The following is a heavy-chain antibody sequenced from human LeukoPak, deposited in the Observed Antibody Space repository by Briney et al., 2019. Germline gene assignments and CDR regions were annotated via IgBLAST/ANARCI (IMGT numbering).Heavy chain of an antibody. J-gene: IGHJ4*02. Sequence: PGGSLRLSCAASGFTFSYYGMHWVRQAPGKGLEWMAFIRYDGNDKFYADSVKGRFTISRDTSRNTLYLQMNSLRAEDTAVYYCAKRGLAAALFRWGQGTLVTVSS. CDR2: IRYDGNDK. V-gene: IGHV3-30*02. CDR1: GFTFSYYG. CDR3: AKRGLAAALFR. D-gene: IGHD6-13*01.